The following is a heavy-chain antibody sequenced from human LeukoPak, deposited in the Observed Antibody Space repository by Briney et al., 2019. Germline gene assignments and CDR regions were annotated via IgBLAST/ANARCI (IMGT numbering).Heavy chain of an antibody. J-gene: IGHJ4*02. CDR1: GFTFSSYW. Sequence: GGSLRLSCAASGFTFSSYWMSWVRQAPGKGLEWVSYISSSSSYTNYADSVKGRFTISRDNAKNSLYLQMNSLRAEDTAVYYCARARFGDYYFDYWGQGTLVTVSS. CDR2: ISSSSSYT. V-gene: IGHV3-21*05. CDR3: ARARFGDYYFDY. D-gene: IGHD2-21*02.